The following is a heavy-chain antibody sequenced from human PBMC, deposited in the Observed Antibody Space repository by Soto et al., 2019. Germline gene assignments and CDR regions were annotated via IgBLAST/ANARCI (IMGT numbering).Heavy chain of an antibody. J-gene: IGHJ5*02. CDR2: IHYSGST. CDR3: ARETGIAAAPNWFDP. V-gene: IGHV4-59*01. Sequence: SETLSLTCTVSGGSISSYYWSWIRQPPGKGLEWIGYIHYSGSTNYNPSLKSRVTISVDTSKNQFSLKLSSATAADTAVYYCARETGIAAAPNWFDPWGQGTLVTVSS. D-gene: IGHD6-13*01. CDR1: GGSISSYY.